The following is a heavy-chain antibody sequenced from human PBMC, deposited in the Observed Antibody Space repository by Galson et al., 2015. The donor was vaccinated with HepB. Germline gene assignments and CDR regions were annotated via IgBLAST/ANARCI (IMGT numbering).Heavy chain of an antibody. D-gene: IGHD3-10*01. Sequence: SLRLSCAASGFTFNKHAMRWVRQAPGKGLEWVAVVSGGGAYTFYADSVKGRFTISRDNWKNTLYLQMKGLRADDTALYYCAKAVGGQYYGSGSYSDYWGQGTLVTVSP. CDR3: AKAVGGQYYGSGSYSDY. J-gene: IGHJ4*02. CDR2: VSGGGAYT. V-gene: IGHV3-23*01. CDR1: GFTFNKHA.